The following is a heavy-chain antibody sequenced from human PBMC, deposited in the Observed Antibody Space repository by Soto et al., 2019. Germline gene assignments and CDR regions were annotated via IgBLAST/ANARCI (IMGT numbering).Heavy chain of an antibody. V-gene: IGHV4-30-2*01. CDR2: TYHSGNP. CDR1: GDTISTGGYP. J-gene: IGHJ3*02. D-gene: IGHD3-10*01. CDR3: ARAHGSGWGAFDI. Sequence: PSETLSLTCDVPGDTISTGGYPWAWIRQPPGKALEWIGHTYHSGNPYYNPSLKSRVTISVDRSKNQFSLKLSSVTAADTAVYYCARAHGSGWGAFDIWGQGTMVTVSS.